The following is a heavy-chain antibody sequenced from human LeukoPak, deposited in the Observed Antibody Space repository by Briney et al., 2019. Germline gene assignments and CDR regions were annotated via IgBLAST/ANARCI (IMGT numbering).Heavy chain of an antibody. J-gene: IGHJ5*02. CDR1: GGSFSGYY. V-gene: IGHV4-39*01. CDR2: IYYSGST. D-gene: IGHD2-15*01. CDR3: ARRRVCSGGSCYRSNWFDP. Sequence: SETLSLTCAVYGGSFSGYYWGWIRQPPGKGLEWIGSIYYSGSTYYNPSLKSRVTISVDTSKNQFSLKLSSVTAADTAVYYCARRRVCSGGSCYRSNWFDPWGQGTLVTVSS.